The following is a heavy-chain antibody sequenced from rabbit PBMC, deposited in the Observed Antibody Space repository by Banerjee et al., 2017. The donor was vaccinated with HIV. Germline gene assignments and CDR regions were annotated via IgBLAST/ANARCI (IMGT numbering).Heavy chain of an antibody. CDR2: IYPDYGTA. D-gene: IGHD4-1*01. CDR1: GLDFSSNA. Sequence: QEQLVESGGGLVQPEGSLTLTCKASGLDFSSNAMCWVRQAPGKGLEWIAYIYPDYGTADYASWVNGRFTISVDNAQNTVYLQMTSLTGADTATYFCARSNDWGLEYFHLWGQGTLVTVS. CDR3: ARSNDWGLEYFHL. J-gene: IGHJ4*01. V-gene: IGHV1S47*01.